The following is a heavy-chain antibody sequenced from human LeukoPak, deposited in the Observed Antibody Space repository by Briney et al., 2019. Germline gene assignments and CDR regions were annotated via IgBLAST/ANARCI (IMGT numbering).Heavy chain of an antibody. CDR2: TYYSGST. V-gene: IGHV4-39*07. J-gene: IGHJ5*02. Sequence: SETLSLTCTVSGGSISSSSYYWGWIRQPPGKGLEWIGSTYYSGSTYYNPSLRGRFTISDDTSRNELSLRLRSVTAADTAVYYCARVPGVYYDSLIGFGSGWFDPWGQGILVTVSS. CDR1: GGSISSSSYY. D-gene: IGHD3-9*01. CDR3: ARVPGVYYDSLIGFGSGWFDP.